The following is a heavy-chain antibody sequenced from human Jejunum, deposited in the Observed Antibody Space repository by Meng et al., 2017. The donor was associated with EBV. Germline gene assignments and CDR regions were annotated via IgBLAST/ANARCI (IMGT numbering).Heavy chain of an antibody. CDR2: MHPGGST. V-gene: IGHV4-4*02. CDR3: AKSNDYSLNS. J-gene: IGHJ4*02. CDR1: GDSTSSSHW. D-gene: IGHD4-11*01. Sequence: VQLEVSGPGRGKPSGTRSLTCAVAGDSTSSSHWWSWVRQPPGKGLEWIGEMHPGGSTNYNPSLKSRVTISVDNSKNQFSLKLTSVTAADTAVYYCAKSNDYSLNSWGQGTLVTVSS.